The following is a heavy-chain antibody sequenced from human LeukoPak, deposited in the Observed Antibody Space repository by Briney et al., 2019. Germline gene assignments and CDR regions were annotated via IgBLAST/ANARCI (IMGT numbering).Heavy chain of an antibody. Sequence: SETLSLTCTVSGGSISSYYWSWIRQPPGKGLEWIGYIYYSGSTNYNPSLKSRVTISVDTSKNQFSLKLSSVTAADTAVYYCARDGGLSRYYYYMDVWGKGTTVTISS. CDR1: GGSISSYY. D-gene: IGHD3-16*01. CDR3: ARDGGLSRYYYYMDV. J-gene: IGHJ6*03. V-gene: IGHV4-59*01. CDR2: IYYSGST.